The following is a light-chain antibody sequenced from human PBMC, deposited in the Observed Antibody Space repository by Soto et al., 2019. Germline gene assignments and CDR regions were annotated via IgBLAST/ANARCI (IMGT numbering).Light chain of an antibody. Sequence: EIVMTQSPATLSVSPGERATLSCRASQSVSSNLAWYQQKPCQAPRLLMYGASTRATGIPDRFGGSGSGTEFTLAISSLQSEYVAVYYCQPHNNWPPLTFGQGTKVEIK. J-gene: IGKJ1*01. CDR3: QPHNNWPPLT. CDR2: GAS. CDR1: QSVSSN. V-gene: IGKV3-15*01.